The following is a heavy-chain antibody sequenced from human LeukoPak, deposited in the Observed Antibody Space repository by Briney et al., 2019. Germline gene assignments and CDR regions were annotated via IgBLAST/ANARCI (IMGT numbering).Heavy chain of an antibody. CDR2: IHTSGST. CDR1: AGSSSTYY. D-gene: IGHD2-15*01. CDR3: VRPGQSNWWVYFNY. J-gene: IGHJ4*02. V-gene: IGHV4-4*09. Sequence: SETRSPTCTVSAGSSSTYYWTWIRQPPGKGLEWIGYIHTSGSTNYNPSLKSRVTMSVDTSKNQFSLRLSSVTAADTAVYYCVRPGQSNWWVYFNYWGQGTVVTVSS.